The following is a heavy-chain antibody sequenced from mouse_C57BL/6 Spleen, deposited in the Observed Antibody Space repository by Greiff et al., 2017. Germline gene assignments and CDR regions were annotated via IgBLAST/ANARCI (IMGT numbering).Heavy chain of an antibody. Sequence: VMLVESGAELVKPGASVKISCKASGYAFSSYWMNWVKQRPGKGLEWIGQIYPGDGDTNYNGKFKGKATLTADKSSSTAYMQLSSLTSEDSAVYFCARGMVLPHYFDYWGQGTTLTVSS. CDR3: ARGMVLPHYFDY. D-gene: IGHD1-1*01. J-gene: IGHJ2*01. CDR1: GYAFSSYW. V-gene: IGHV1-80*01. CDR2: IYPGDGDT.